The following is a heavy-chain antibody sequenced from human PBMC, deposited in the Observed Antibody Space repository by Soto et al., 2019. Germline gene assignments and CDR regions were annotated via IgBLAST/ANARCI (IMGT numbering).Heavy chain of an antibody. CDR2: ITSTSYI. V-gene: IGHV3-21*01. CDR3: ARDNWFDP. Sequence: GGSLRLSCAASGFTFSSYTMNWVRQAPGKGLEWVSSITSTSYIYYADSVKGRFTISRDNARNSLYLQMNSLRAEDTAVYYCARDNWFDPWGQGTLVTVSS. J-gene: IGHJ5*02. CDR1: GFTFSSYT.